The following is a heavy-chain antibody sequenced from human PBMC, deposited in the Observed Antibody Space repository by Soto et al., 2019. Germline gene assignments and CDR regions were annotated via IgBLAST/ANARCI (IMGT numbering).Heavy chain of an antibody. J-gene: IGHJ4*02. CDR2: FWKDGNTK. D-gene: IGHD4-4*01. V-gene: IGHV3-33*06. CDR3: AKGKRPPPPYSAYEPFDS. CDR1: GFSLSSSV. Sequence: QVQLVESGGGVVQPGRSLRLSCAASGFSLSSSVMHWVRQAPGKGLEWVAVFWKDGNTKYYADSVKGRFIISRDNSKNTLYLELNSLRHEDTALYYCAKGKRPPPPYSAYEPFDSWGQGTLVSVSS.